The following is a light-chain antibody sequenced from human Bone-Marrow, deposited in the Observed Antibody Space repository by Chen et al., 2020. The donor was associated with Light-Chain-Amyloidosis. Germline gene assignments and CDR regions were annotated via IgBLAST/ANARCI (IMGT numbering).Light chain of an antibody. CDR3: RSADRSGTYEVI. V-gene: IGLV3-25*03. CDR1: DLPTKY. CDR2: RDT. J-gene: IGLJ2*01. Sequence: SYELTQPPSVSVSPGQTPRITGSGDDLPTKYAYWYQQKPGQSPVLVIHRDTERPSGISERFYGSSSGTTATLTISGVQAEDEADYHCRSADRSGTYEVIFGGGTKLTVL.